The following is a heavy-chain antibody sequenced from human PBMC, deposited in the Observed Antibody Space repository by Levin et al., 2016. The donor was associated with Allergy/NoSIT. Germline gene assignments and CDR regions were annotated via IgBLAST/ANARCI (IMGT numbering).Heavy chain of an antibody. CDR3: ARENPIVAEKYNWFDP. CDR1: GFTFSSYA. D-gene: IGHD5-12*01. Sequence: GGSLRLSCAASGFTFSSYAMSWVRQAPGKGLEWVSAISGSGGSTYYADSVKGRFTISRDNSKNTLFLQMDSLRAEDTAVYYCARENPIVAEKYNWFDPWGQGTLVTVSS. V-gene: IGHV3-23*01. J-gene: IGHJ5*02. CDR2: ISGSGGST.